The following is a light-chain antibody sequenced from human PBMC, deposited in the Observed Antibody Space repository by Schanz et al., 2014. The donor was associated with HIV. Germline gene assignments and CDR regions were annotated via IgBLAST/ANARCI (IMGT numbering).Light chain of an antibody. V-gene: IGKV3-20*01. CDR2: GAS. Sequence: EKVMTQSPATLSVSPGERATLSCRASQSVSSNLAWYQQKPGQAPRLLIYGASRRATGIPDRFSGSGSGTDFTLTVSRLEPEDFAVYFCQHYDSSPLAFGQGTKVEIK. CDR1: QSVSSN. J-gene: IGKJ1*01. CDR3: QHYDSSPLA.